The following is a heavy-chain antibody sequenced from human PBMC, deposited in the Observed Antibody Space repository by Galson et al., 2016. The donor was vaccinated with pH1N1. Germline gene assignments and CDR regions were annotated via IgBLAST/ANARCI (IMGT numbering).Heavy chain of an antibody. V-gene: IGHV1-69*05. J-gene: IGHJ4*02. Sequence: SVKVSCKAPGGSLSTYPISWVRQAPGLGLEWMGRSVPVFGSAKYSPRFQGRVAISRDESASTVYMELTSLTAEDTGIYYCAKDRTVDYGQSPPFFESWGQGTLVSVSS. CDR3: AKDRTVDYGQSPPFFES. D-gene: IGHD3-16*01. CDR1: GGSLSTYP. CDR2: SVPVFGSA.